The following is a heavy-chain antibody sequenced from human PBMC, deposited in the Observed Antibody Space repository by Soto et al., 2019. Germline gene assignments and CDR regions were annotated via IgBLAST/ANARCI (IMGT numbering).Heavy chain of an antibody. Sequence: EVQLLESGGGLVQPGGSLRLSCAASGFTFNSCAMTWVRQAPGKGLEWVSTISGSSSSTFYADSVKGRFTTSRDNSTNMLYLQMDGLRAEDTAVYYCAKEYIVTTIADAFDIWGQGTMVTVSS. CDR3: AKEYIVTTIADAFDI. CDR2: ISGSSSST. CDR1: GFTFNSCA. J-gene: IGHJ3*02. V-gene: IGHV3-23*01. D-gene: IGHD5-12*01.